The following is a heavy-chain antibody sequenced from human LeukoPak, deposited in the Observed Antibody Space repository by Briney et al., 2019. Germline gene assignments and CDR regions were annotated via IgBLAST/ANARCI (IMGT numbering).Heavy chain of an antibody. Sequence: SETLSLTCGVSGGSIDITNYWSWVRQAPGKGLEWIGEISHSGTTNYNPSLRSRVTMFLDRANNQFSLSLTSVTAADTATYFCSRESGPFCPFGYWGQGTLVIVSS. V-gene: IGHV4-4*02. J-gene: IGHJ4*02. CDR2: ISHSGTT. CDR1: GGSIDITNY. D-gene: IGHD1-26*01. CDR3: SRESGPFCPFGY.